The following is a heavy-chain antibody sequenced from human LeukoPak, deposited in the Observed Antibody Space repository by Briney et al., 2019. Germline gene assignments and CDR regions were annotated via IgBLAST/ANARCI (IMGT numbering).Heavy chain of an antibody. V-gene: IGHV4-39*01. J-gene: IGHJ2*01. CDR3: ARHASLSGWYNGYFDL. CDR1: GGSISSSSYY. D-gene: IGHD6-19*01. CDR2: IYYSGST. Sequence: SETLSLTCTVSGGSISSSSYYWGWIRQPPGKGLEWIGSIYYSGSTYYNPSLKSRVTISVDTSKNQFSLKLSSVIAADTAVYYCARHASLSGWYNGYFDLWGRGTLVTVSS.